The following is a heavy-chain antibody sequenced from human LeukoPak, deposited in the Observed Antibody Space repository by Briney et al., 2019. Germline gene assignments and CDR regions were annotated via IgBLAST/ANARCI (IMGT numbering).Heavy chain of an antibody. CDR3: AGDPHFDFWSGDYADGYYMDV. V-gene: IGHV3-48*01. CDR2: ISSSSSTI. CDR1: GFTFSSYS. J-gene: IGHJ6*03. Sequence: GGSLRLSCAASGFTFSSYSMNWVRQAPGKGPEWRSYISSSSSTIYYADSVKGRSTISRDNATNPLYLQMNSLRAEDTAVYYCAGDPHFDFWSGDYADGYYMDVWGKGTTVTVSS. D-gene: IGHD3-3*01.